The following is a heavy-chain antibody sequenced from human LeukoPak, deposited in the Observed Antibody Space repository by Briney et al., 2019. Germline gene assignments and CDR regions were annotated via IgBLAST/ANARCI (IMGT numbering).Heavy chain of an antibody. CDR2: IKQGGSEK. CDR1: GFTFSSYW. CDR3: ARIQLWLFGAFDI. V-gene: IGHV3-7*01. Sequence: GGSLRLSCAASGFTFSSYWMSWVRQAPGKGLEWVANIKQGGSEKYYVDSVKGRFTISRDNAKNSLYLQMNSLRAEDTAVYYCARIQLWLFGAFDIWGQGTMVTVCS. D-gene: IGHD5-18*01. J-gene: IGHJ3*02.